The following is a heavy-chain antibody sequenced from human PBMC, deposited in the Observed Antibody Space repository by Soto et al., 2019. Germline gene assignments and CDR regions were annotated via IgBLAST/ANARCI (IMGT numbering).Heavy chain of an antibody. Sequence: ASVKVSCKASGYTFTVSYMHWVRQAPGQGLEWMGWINPNSGGTNYAQKFQDWVTMTRDTSISTAYLELSRLRSDDAAVYYCASELTGEIYWGQGTLVTVSS. CDR1: GYTFTVSY. V-gene: IGHV1-2*04. D-gene: IGHD7-27*01. J-gene: IGHJ4*02. CDR3: ASELTGEIY. CDR2: INPNSGGT.